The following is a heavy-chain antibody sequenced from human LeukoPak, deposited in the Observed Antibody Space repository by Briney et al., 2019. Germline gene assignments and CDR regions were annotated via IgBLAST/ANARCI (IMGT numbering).Heavy chain of an antibody. D-gene: IGHD6-6*01. CDR3: GSSSGRNNWFDP. CDR2: IKEDGSEK. CDR1: GFTFSSYW. Sequence: GGSLRLSCAASGFTFSSYWMSWVRQAPGKGLEWVANIKEDGSEKYYVDSVKGRFTISRDNAKNSLYLRMNSLRAEDTAVYYCGSSSGRNNWFDPWGQGTLVIVSS. V-gene: IGHV3-7*01. J-gene: IGHJ5*02.